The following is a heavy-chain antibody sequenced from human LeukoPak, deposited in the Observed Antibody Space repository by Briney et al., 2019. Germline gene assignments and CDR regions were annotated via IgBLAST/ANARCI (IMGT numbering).Heavy chain of an antibody. CDR2: ILYDGSNK. CDR3: ARDYDSSGHFDY. D-gene: IGHD3-22*01. V-gene: IGHV3-33*01. CDR1: GFTFSSYG. J-gene: IGHJ4*02. Sequence: VGSLRLSCAASGFTFSSYGMHWVRQAPGKGLEGVAVILYDGSNKYYADSVKGRFTISRDNSKNTLYLQMNSLRAEDTAVYYCARDYDSSGHFDYWGQGTLVTVSS.